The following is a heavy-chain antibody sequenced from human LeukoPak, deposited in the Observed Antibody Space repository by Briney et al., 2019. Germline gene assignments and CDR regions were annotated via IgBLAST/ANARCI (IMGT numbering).Heavy chain of an antibody. J-gene: IGHJ4*02. V-gene: IGHV1-2*02. CDR3: ARGGAIVVVPAAMVS. Sequence: ASVKVSCKASGCTFTGYYMDWVRQAPGQGLEWMGWINPNSGGTNYAQKFQGRVTMTRDTSISTAYMELSRLRSDDTAVYYCARGGAIVVVPAAMVSWGQGTLVTVSS. CDR2: INPNSGGT. CDR1: GCTFTGYY. D-gene: IGHD2-2*01.